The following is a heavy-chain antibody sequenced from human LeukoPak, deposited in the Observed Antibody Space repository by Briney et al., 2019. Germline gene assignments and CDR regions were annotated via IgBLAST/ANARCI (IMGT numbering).Heavy chain of an antibody. V-gene: IGHV3-49*04. CDR3: ARGPIQLWIHNAMDV. CDR2: IRSKAYRGTT. Sequence: GGSLRLSCTGSGFTLGDHAMSWVRQAPGKGLEWVGFIRSKAYRGTTEYAASVKGRFNISRDGSASIAYLQMNSLKTEDTAVYYCARGPIQLWIHNAMDVWGQGTTVTVSS. CDR1: GFTLGDHA. D-gene: IGHD5-18*01. J-gene: IGHJ6*02.